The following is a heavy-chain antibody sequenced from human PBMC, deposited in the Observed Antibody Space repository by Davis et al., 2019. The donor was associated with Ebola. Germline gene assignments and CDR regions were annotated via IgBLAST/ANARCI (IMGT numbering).Heavy chain of an antibody. D-gene: IGHD2-2*01. Sequence: ASVKVSCKASGYTFTSYGISWVRQAPGQGLEWMGWISAYNGNTNYAQKLQGRVTMTTDTSTSTAYMELRSLRSDDTAVYYCARHQIVVVPAARRTPPSPPYNWFDPWGQGTLVTVSS. CDR1: GYTFTSYG. J-gene: IGHJ5*02. V-gene: IGHV1-18*01. CDR2: ISAYNGNT. CDR3: ARHQIVVVPAARRTPPSPPYNWFDP.